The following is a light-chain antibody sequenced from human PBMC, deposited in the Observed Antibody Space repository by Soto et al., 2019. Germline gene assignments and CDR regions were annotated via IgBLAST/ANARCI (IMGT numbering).Light chain of an antibody. CDR1: SSDVGAYNY. V-gene: IGLV2-14*01. Sequence: QSVLTQPASVSGSPGQSITISCTGTSSDVGAYNYVSWYQQHPGKAPKLMIYDVSNRPSGVSNRFSGSKSGNTASLTISGLQAEDEADYFCSSYTVSSTSVFGAGTRSPT. J-gene: IGLJ1*01. CDR3: SSYTVSSTSV. CDR2: DVS.